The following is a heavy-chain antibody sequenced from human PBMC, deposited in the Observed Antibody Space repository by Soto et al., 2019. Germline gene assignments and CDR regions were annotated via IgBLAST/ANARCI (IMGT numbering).Heavy chain of an antibody. D-gene: IGHD3-10*01. CDR1: GYSISSSSYY. CDR3: ARRMVPGYYYYYGMDV. J-gene: IGHJ6*02. V-gene: IGHV4-39*01. Sequence: PTETLSLTCAVSGYSISSSSYYWGWIRQPPGKGLEWIGSIYYSGSTYYNPSLKSRVTISVDTSKNQFSLKLSSVTAADTAVYYCARRMVPGYYYYYGMDVWGQGTTVTVS. CDR2: IYYSGST.